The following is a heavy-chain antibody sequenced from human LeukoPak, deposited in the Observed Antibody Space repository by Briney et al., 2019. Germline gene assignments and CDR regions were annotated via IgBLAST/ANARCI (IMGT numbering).Heavy chain of an antibody. CDR3: AREGEYSGSAPRH. J-gene: IGHJ1*01. CDR1: GGTFSSYA. CDR2: IIPILGIA. D-gene: IGHD1-26*01. Sequence: ASVKVSCKASGGTFSSYAISWVRQAPGQGLEWMGRIIPILGIANYAQKFQGRVTITADKSTSTAYMELSSLRSEDTAVYYCAREGEYSGSAPRHWGQGTLVTVSS. V-gene: IGHV1-69*04.